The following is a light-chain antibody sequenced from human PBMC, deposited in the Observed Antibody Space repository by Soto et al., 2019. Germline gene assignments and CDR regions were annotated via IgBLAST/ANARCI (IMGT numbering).Light chain of an antibody. CDR2: WAF. CDR3: QQYYTPPHT. Sequence: DIVMTQSPDSLAVSLGERATINCKSSQTVLHSSNNKNYLAWYQQKPGQPPKLLIYWAFTRESGVPDRFRGSGSGTDFTLTISSLQAEDVAVYYCQQYYTPPHTFGQGTKLEIK. CDR1: QTVLHSSNNKNY. V-gene: IGKV4-1*01. J-gene: IGKJ2*01.